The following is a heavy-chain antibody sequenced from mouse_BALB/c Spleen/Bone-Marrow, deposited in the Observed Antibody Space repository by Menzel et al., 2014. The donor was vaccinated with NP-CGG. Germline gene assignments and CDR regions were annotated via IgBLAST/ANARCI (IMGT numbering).Heavy chain of an antibody. V-gene: IGHV1-47*01. J-gene: IGHJ4*01. Sequence: VKLVESGAEVVKPGASVKMSCKALGYTFTTYPIEWMKQNHGKSLEWIGNFHPFNDDTKYNEKFKDKAKLTVEKSSSTAYLEVSRLTSDDSAIYYCARKGPRNAMDYWGQGTSVTVSS. CDR2: FHPFNDDT. CDR3: ARKGPRNAMDY. CDR1: GYTFTTYP. D-gene: IGHD3-3*01.